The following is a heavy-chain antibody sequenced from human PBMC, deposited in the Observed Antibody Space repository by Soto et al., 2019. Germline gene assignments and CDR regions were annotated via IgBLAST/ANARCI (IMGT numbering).Heavy chain of an antibody. CDR3: ARGRYCLTGRCFPNWFDS. CDR2: IYKSATT. V-gene: IGHV4-30-4*01. J-gene: IGHJ5*01. CDR1: GDSISTVDYF. Sequence: SETLSLTCSVSGDSISTVDYFWAWIRQPPGQALEYIGYIYKSATTYYNPSFESRVAISLDTSKSQFSLNVTSVTAADTAVYFCARGRYCLTGRCFPNWFDSWGQGTPVTVSS. D-gene: IGHD2-15*01.